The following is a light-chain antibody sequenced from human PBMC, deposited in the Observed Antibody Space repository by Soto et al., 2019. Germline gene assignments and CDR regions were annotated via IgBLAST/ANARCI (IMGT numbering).Light chain of an antibody. CDR3: QQYDSYPLT. V-gene: IGKV1-5*03. J-gene: IGKJ4*02. CDR1: QSVSSW. CDR2: KAS. Sequence: DIQMTQSPSTLSASVGDRVTITCRASQSVSSWLAWYQQRPGNAPNLLIYKASSLESGVPSRFSGSGSGTEFTLTVSSLQPDDFATYYCQQYDSYPLTFGGGPK.